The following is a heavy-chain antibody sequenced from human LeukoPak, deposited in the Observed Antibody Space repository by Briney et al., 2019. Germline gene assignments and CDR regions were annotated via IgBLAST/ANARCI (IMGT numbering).Heavy chain of an antibody. D-gene: IGHD4-11*01. CDR2: INHSGST. CDR1: GGSFSGYY. CDR3: ARRNSNLSYHYYYGMDV. Sequence: SETLSLTCAVYGGSFSGYYWSWIRQPPGKGLEWIGEINHSGSTNYNPSLKSRVTISVDTSKNQFSLKLSSVTAADTAVYYCARRNSNLSYHYYYGMDVWGQGTTVTVSS. J-gene: IGHJ6*02. V-gene: IGHV4-34*01.